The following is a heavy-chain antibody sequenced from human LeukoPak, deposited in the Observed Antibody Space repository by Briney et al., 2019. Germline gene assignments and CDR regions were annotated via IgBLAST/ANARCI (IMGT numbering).Heavy chain of an antibody. CDR1: GFTFSSYS. CDR3: ARVLRYCSGGNCYSGGLGYMDV. Sequence: GGSLRLSCAASGFTFSSYSMNWVRQAPGKGLEWVSYISSGSRTIYYADSVKGRFTISRDNAKNSLFLQMNSLRAEDTAVYYCARVLRYCSGGNCYSGGLGYMDVWGKGTTVTISS. V-gene: IGHV3-48*01. CDR2: ISSGSRTI. J-gene: IGHJ6*03. D-gene: IGHD2-15*01.